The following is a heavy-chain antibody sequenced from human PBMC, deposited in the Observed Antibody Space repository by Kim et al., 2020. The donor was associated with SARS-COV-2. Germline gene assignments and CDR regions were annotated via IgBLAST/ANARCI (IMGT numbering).Heavy chain of an antibody. V-gene: IGHV5-51*01. CDR3: ARTADEDGDYLYYFDY. CDR1: GYSFTSYW. J-gene: IGHJ4*02. Sequence: GESLKISCKGSGYSFTSYWIGWVRQMPGKGLEWMGIIYPGDSDTRYSPSFQGQVTISADKSISTAYLQWSSLKASDTAMYYCARTADEDGDYLYYFDYWGQGTLVTVSS. D-gene: IGHD4-17*01. CDR2: IYPGDSDT.